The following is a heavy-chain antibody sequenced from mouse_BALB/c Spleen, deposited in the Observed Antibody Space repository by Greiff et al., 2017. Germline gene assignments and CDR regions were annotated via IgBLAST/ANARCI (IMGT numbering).Heavy chain of an antibody. CDR1: GFTFSSYG. CDR2: ISSGGSYT. V-gene: IGHV5-6*01. J-gene: IGHJ1*01. D-gene: IGHD2-12*01. Sequence: EVQRVESGGDLVKPGGSLKLSCAASGFTFSSYGMSWVRQTPDKRLEWVATISSGGSYTYYPDSVKGRFTISRDNAKNTLYLQMSSLKSEDTAMYYCARHQLGWYFDVWGAGTTVTVSS. CDR3: ARHQLGWYFDV.